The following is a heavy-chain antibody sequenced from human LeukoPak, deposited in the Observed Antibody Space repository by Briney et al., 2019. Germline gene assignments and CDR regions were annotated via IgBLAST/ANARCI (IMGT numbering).Heavy chain of an antibody. CDR3: ARSITMVRGSFDP. J-gene: IGHJ5*02. D-gene: IGHD3-10*01. CDR2: IYPGDSDT. V-gene: IGHV5-51*01. CDR1: GYSFTSYW. Sequence: GESLKISCKGSGYSFTSYWIGWVRQMPGKGLEWMGIIYPGDSDTRYSPSSQGQVTISADKSISTAYLQWSSLKASDTAMYYCARSITMVRGSFDPWGQGTLVTVSS.